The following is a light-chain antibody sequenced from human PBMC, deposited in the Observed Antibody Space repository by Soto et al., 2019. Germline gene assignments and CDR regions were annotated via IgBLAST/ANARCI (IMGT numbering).Light chain of an antibody. V-gene: IGKV3-20*01. CDR2: AAS. CDR1: QSVSSAY. CDR3: QQYCSSSTWT. J-gene: IGKJ1*01. Sequence: EIVLTQSPGTLSLSPGERATLSCRASQSVSSAYLAWYQHKPGQPPTLLIYAASSRVTGIPDRFSGSGSVTDFTLAISRLEPEDFAVYYCQQYCSSSTWTFGQGTKVEIK.